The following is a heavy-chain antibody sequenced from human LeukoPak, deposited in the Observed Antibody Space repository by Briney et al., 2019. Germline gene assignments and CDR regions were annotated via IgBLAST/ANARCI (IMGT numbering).Heavy chain of an antibody. CDR3: TRATTNYFDY. Sequence: GGSLRLSCAASGFTFSSYAMPWVRQAPGKGLEWVAVVWSDAKNKYYADSVRGRFTLSRDNFKTMVYLQMSSLRAEDTAIYYCTRATTNYFDYWGQGTLVTVSS. CDR1: GFTFSSYA. J-gene: IGHJ4*02. V-gene: IGHV3-30*04. CDR2: VWSDAKNK. D-gene: IGHD1-26*01.